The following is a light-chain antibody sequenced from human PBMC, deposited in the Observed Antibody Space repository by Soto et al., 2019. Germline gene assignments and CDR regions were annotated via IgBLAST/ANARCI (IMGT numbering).Light chain of an antibody. CDR1: SSDVGGYNY. CDR3: SSHAGSKNMV. CDR2: EVS. V-gene: IGLV2-8*01. J-gene: IGLJ2*01. Sequence: QPVLTQPPSASGSPGQSVTISCTGTSSDVGGYNYVSWYQHHPGKAPKLMIYEVSKRPSGVPDRFSGSKSGNTASLTVSGLQADDEADYYCSSHAGSKNMVFGGGTKVTVL.